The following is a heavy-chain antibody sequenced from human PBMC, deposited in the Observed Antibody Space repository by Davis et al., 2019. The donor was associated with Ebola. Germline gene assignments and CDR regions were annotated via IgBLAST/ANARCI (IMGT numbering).Heavy chain of an antibody. CDR2: INPSGGST. V-gene: IGHV1-46*01. D-gene: IGHD3-16*02. J-gene: IGHJ4*02. CDR3: ARQRRLRLGELSGHFDY. CDR1: GYTFTGYY. Sequence: ASVKVSCKASGYTFTGYYMHWVRQAPGQGLEWMGIINPSGGSTSYAQKFQGRVTMTRDTSTSTVYMELSSPRSEDTAVYYCARQRRLRLGELSGHFDYWGQGTLVTVSS.